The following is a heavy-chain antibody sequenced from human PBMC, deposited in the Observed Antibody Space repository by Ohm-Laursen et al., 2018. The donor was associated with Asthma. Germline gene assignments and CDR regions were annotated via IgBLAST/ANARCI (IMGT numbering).Heavy chain of an antibody. CDR3: AKERGYSSAAGYFDY. V-gene: IGHV3-23*01. D-gene: IGHD6-19*01. J-gene: IGHJ4*02. Sequence: GRFTISRDNSKNTLYLQMNSLRAEDTAVYYCAKERGYSSAAGYFDYWGQGTLVTVSS.